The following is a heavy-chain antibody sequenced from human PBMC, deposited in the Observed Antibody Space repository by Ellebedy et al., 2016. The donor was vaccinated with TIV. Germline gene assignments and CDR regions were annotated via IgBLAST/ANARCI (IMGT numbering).Heavy chain of an antibody. CDR2: INTIGDSL. CDR1: GFTFSDYY. D-gene: IGHD3-10*01. Sequence: GGSLRLSXEVSGFTFSDYYMNWIRQAPGKGLEWISYINTIGDSLDYADSVKGRFTTSRDNAKNSLYLQLNSLRAEDTAVYFCARGRVRGLSGLHDAFDIWGQGSVVTASS. J-gene: IGHJ3*02. CDR3: ARGRVRGLSGLHDAFDI. V-gene: IGHV3-11*01.